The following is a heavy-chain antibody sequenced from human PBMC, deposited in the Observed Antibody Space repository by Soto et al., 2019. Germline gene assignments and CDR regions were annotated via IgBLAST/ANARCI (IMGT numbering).Heavy chain of an antibody. J-gene: IGHJ3*02. Sequence: GESLKISCNASGYTFSTYWIGLVLQMPGRGLDWMGFIYPGDSDTSCSPSFQGQVTISADKSTSTVYLQWSSLKASDTAMYYCARQKLWMATINNDAFDIWGQGTMVTVSS. CDR3: ARQKLWMATINNDAFDI. V-gene: IGHV5-51*01. D-gene: IGHD2-21*01. CDR2: IYPGDSDT. CDR1: GYTFSTYW.